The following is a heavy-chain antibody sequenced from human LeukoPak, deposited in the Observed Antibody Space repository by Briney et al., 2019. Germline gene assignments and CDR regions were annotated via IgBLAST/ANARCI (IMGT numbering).Heavy chain of an antibody. CDR1: GYTFTGYY. CDR2: INPNSGGT. CDR3: ARVITTHQYIAARPGAFDY. Sequence: ASVKVSCKASGYTFTGYYMHWVRQAPGQGLEWMGWINPNSGGTNYAQKFQGRVTMTRDTSISTAYMELSRLRSDDTAVYYCARVITTHQYIAARPGAFDYWGQGTLVTVSS. J-gene: IGHJ4*02. D-gene: IGHD6-6*01. V-gene: IGHV1-2*02.